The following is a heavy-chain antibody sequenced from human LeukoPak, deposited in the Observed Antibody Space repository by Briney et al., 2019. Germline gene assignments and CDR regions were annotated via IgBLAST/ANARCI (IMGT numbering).Heavy chain of an antibody. CDR3: ARLKGIAAADLPYYYYGMDV. CDR1: GGSISSGGYY. V-gene: IGHV4-31*03. Sequence: PSQTLSLTCTVSGGSISSGGYYWSWIRQHPGKGLEWIGYIYYSGSTYYNPSLKSRVTISVDTSKNQFSLKLSSVTAADTAVYYCARLKGIAAADLPYYYYGMDVWGQGTTVTVSS. CDR2: IYYSGST. D-gene: IGHD6-13*01. J-gene: IGHJ6*02.